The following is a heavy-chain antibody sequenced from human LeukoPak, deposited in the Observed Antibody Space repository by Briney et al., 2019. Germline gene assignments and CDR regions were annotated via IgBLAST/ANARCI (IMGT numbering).Heavy chain of an antibody. CDR2: LYSGGTA. CDR1: GFTGSRKY. V-gene: IGHV3-53*01. CDR3: ASRDSGDYPFFDY. D-gene: IGHD2-21*01. Sequence: GGSLRRSCAASGFTGSRKYMTWDRPAQGQGLEGGSILYSGGTAPYADSVKGRFTISRDNSKNILYLQMNSLRAEDTAVYYCASRDSGDYPFFDYWGQGTLVTVSS. J-gene: IGHJ4*01.